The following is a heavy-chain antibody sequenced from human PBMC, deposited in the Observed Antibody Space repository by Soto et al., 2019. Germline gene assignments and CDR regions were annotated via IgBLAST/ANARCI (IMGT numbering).Heavy chain of an antibody. CDR1: GFTFSSYG. CDR2: IWYDGSNK. Sequence: QVQLVESGGGVVQPGRSLRLSCAASGFTFSSYGMHWVRQAPGKGLEWVAVIWYDGSNKYYADSVKGRFTISRDNSKNTLYLQMNSLRAEDTAVYYCAREWSGELSAFDIWGQGTMVTVSS. D-gene: IGHD3-10*01. V-gene: IGHV3-33*01. J-gene: IGHJ3*02. CDR3: AREWSGELSAFDI.